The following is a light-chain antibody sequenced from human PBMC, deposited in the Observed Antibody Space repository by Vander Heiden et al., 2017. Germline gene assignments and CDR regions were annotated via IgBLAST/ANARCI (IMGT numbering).Light chain of an antibody. Sequence: DPVSITCRASQSISSYLNWHQQKPGTAPKLLIYAASSLQSVVPSMFWQWIWDRFHSHHQHSQPEDFATYYCQQSYSTPVTFGGGTKVEIK. CDR3: QQSYSTPVT. V-gene: IGKV1-39*01. CDR2: AAS. CDR1: QSISSY. J-gene: IGKJ4*01.